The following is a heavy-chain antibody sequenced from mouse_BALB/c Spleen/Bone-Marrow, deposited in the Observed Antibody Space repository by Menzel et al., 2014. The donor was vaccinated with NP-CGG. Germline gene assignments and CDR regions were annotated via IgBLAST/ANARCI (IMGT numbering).Heavy chain of an antibody. CDR2: IYPGDGDT. CDR3: ARGGISVDY. Sequence: VQLQESGAELVRPGSSVKISCESSGYVFXTXWXNWVXQRPXXGXEWIXXIYPGDGDTDYNGKFKDKATLTADKSSNTAYMQLSSLTSEDSAVYFCARGGISVDYWGQGTTLTVSS. V-gene: IGHV1-80*01. J-gene: IGHJ2*01. CDR1: GYVFXTXW.